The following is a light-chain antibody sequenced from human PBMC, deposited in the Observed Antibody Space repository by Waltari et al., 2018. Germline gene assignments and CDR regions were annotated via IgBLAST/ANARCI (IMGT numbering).Light chain of an antibody. Sequence: EIVLTQSPGTLSLSPGERGTLSCRASQSVSSSYLDGYQQKPGQAPRLLICGASSRATGIPDRFSGSGSGTDFTLTISRLEPEDFAVYYCQQYGDSRTFGQGTKVEIK. CDR3: QQYGDSRT. J-gene: IGKJ1*01. CDR1: QSVSSSY. CDR2: GAS. V-gene: IGKV3-20*01.